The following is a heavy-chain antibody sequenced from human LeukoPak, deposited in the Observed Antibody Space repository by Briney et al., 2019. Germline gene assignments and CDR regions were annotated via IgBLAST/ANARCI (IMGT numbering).Heavy chain of an antibody. V-gene: IGHV3-23*01. Sequence: PGGSLRLSCAASAFTFSTYAMNWVRQAPGKGLEWVSSISSGGGTTYYADSVKGRFTISRDNSKNTLYLQMNSLRPGDTAMYYCANAVCTTSSCSGFYGMDVWGQGTTVAVSS. CDR2: ISSGGGTT. CDR1: AFTFSTYA. J-gene: IGHJ6*02. CDR3: ANAVCTTSSCSGFYGMDV. D-gene: IGHD2-2*01.